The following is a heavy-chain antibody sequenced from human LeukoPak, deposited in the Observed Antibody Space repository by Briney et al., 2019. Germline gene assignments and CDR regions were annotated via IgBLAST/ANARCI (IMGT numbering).Heavy chain of an antibody. CDR1: GGSISSYY. Sequence: SETLSLTCTVSGGSISSYYWSWIRQPPGKGLEWIGYIYYSGSTNYNPSLKSRVTISVDTSKNQFSLNLSSATAADTAVYYCARDGMPRGVGWDYYYIDVWGKGTTVTISS. J-gene: IGHJ6*03. CDR3: ARDGMPRGVGWDYYYIDV. D-gene: IGHD3-10*01. CDR2: IYYSGST. V-gene: IGHV4-59*01.